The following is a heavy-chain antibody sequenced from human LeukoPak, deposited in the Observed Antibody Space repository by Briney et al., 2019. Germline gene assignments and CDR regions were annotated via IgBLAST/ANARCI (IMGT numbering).Heavy chain of an antibody. D-gene: IGHD6-13*01. CDR2: IGPTGRST. J-gene: IGHJ4*02. CDR3: AKFISSFYSGIDY. CDR1: GFTFSSYA. V-gene: IGHV3-23*01. Sequence: PGGSLRLSCAASGFTFSSYAMSWVRQAPGEGLEWVSTIGPTGRSTYYAGSVKGRFTMSRDNSKNTLYLQMNSLRAEDTALYYCAKFISSFYSGIDYWGQGTLVTVSS.